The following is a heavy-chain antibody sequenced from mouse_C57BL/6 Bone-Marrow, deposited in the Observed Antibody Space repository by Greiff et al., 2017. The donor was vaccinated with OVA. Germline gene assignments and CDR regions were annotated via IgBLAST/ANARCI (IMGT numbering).Heavy chain of an antibody. CDR1: GFNIKDYY. CDR3: ITREAITTVVAGFDY. CDR2: IDPEDGDT. J-gene: IGHJ2*01. V-gene: IGHV14-1*01. Sequence: VQLQQSGAELVRPGASVKLSCTASGFNIKDYYMHWVKQRPEQGLEWIGRIDPEDGDTEYAPKFQGKATLTADTSSNTAYLQLSSLTSEDTAVYYCITREAITTVVAGFDYWGQGTTLTVSS. D-gene: IGHD1-1*01.